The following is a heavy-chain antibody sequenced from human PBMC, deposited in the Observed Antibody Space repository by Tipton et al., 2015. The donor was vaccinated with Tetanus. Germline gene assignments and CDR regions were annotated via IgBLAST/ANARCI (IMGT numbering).Heavy chain of an antibody. V-gene: IGHV3-33*01. CDR2: SWYDGTDK. D-gene: IGHD2-15*01. J-gene: IGHJ4*02. Sequence: SGFIFSSYGIHWVRQAPGNGLEWLADSWYDGTDKYYADSGKGRFTISSGNSKDTLYLQMSSLRAEDTALYYCAREAECSGGSCFPGDFDARGRGTQVAVPS. CDR1: GFIFSSYG. CDR3: AREAECSGGSCFPGDFDA.